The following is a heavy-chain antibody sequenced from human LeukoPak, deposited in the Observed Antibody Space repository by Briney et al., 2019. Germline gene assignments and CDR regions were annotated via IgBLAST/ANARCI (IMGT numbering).Heavy chain of an antibody. Sequence: GESLKISCKGSGYSFSNYWIGWVRPMPGKGLEWMGIIYPGDSDTRYSPSFQGQVTISADKPISTAYLQWSSLKASDTAMYYCARQHDAFDIWGQGTMVTVSS. J-gene: IGHJ3*02. V-gene: IGHV5-51*01. CDR2: IYPGDSDT. CDR3: ARQHDAFDI. CDR1: GYSFSNYW.